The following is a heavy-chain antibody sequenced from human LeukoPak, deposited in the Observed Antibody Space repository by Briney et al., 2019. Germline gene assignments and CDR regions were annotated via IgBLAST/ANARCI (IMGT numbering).Heavy chain of an antibody. CDR3: ARDQDMAVAGFKY. D-gene: IGHD6-19*01. Sequence: SETLSLTCTVSGGSISSYYWSWIRQSPGKGLEWIGYISYTGSTNYNPSLKSRVSMSIDTSKNQFSLKLSSVTAADTAVYFCARDQDMAVAGFKYWGQGTLVIVSS. CDR2: ISYTGST. CDR1: GGSISSYY. J-gene: IGHJ4*02. V-gene: IGHV4-59*01.